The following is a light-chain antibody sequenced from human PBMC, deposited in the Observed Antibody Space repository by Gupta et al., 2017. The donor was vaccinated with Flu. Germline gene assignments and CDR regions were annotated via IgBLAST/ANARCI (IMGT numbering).Light chain of an antibody. Sequence: QMTQSPSTLSASVGDRVTITCRASQSISDWLAWYQQKPGKAPKLLIYKASNLESGVPSRFSSGSGTEFTLTISSLQPDDFATYYCQEYISYSISFGQGTRLEIK. J-gene: IGKJ5*01. CDR3: QEYISYSIS. CDR1: QSISDW. CDR2: KAS. V-gene: IGKV1-5*03.